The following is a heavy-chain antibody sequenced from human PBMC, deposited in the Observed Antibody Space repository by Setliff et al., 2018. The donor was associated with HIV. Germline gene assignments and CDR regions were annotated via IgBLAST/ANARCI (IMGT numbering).Heavy chain of an antibody. CDR1: GFTFDDYT. V-gene: IGHV3-23*01. Sequence: PGGSLRLSCAASGFTFDDYTMHWVRQAPGKGLEWVSAITGSGGNTYYADSVKGRFTISRDNSKNTLYLQVNSLTPEDTAVYYCARGRDASRQRMDVWGKGTTVTVSS. CDR2: ITGSGGNT. D-gene: IGHD1-1*01. J-gene: IGHJ6*04. CDR3: ARGRDASRQRMDV.